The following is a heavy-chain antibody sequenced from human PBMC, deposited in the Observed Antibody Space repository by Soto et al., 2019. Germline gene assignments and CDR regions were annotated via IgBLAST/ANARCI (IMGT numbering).Heavy chain of an antibody. J-gene: IGHJ3*02. D-gene: IGHD3-10*02. Sequence: GGSLRLSCAASGFTFSSYSMNWVRQAPGKGLEWVSSISSSSSYIYYADSVKGRFTISRDNAKNSLYLQMNSLRAEDTAVYYCAREASRGFFAMFAFDIWGQGTMVTVSS. CDR2: ISSSSSYI. CDR3: AREASRGFFAMFAFDI. CDR1: GFTFSSYS. V-gene: IGHV3-21*01.